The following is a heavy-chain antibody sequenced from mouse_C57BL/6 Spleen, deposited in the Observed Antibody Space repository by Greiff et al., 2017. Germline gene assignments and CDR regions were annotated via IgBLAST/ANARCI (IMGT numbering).Heavy chain of an antibody. V-gene: IGHV1-72*01. CDR1: GYTFTSYW. Sequence: QVQLQQPGAELVKPGASVKLSCKASGYTFTSYWMHWVKQRPGRGLEWLGRIGPNSGGTKYNEQFKSKATLTVGKPSSTAYMQLSSLTSEDSAVYYCAIMSYGYDVEYYFDYWGQGTTLTVSS. CDR3: AIMSYGYDVEYYFDY. D-gene: IGHD2-2*01. J-gene: IGHJ2*01. CDR2: IGPNSGGT.